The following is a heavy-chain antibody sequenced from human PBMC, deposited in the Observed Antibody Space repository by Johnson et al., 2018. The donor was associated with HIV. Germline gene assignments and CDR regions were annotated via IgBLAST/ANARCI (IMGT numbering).Heavy chain of an antibody. V-gene: IGHV3-53*01. J-gene: IGHJ3*02. CDR2: INSDGSDT. Sequence: EVQLVESGGGLIQPGGSLRLSCAASGFTVSSNYMSWVRQAPEKGLEWVSRINSDGSDTIYVDSVKGRFTISRDNSKNTLYLQMNSLRAEDTAVYYCATGHCSGWSSDAFDIWGQGTMVTVSS. CDR3: ATGHCSGWSSDAFDI. D-gene: IGHD6-19*01. CDR1: GFTVSSNY.